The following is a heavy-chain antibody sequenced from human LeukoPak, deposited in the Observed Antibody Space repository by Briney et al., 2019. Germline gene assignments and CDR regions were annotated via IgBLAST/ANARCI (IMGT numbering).Heavy chain of an antibody. CDR3: ARDSGTNGGAFDY. V-gene: IGHV4-59*01. D-gene: IGHD5-12*01. Sequence: SETLSLTCTVSGGSISNYYWSWIRQPPGKGLEWIGYIYYTGNTNYNPSLKSRVIISVDTSKNHFSLKLSSVTAADTAVYYCARDSGTNGGAFDYWGQGTLVTVSS. CDR1: GGSISNYY. J-gene: IGHJ4*02. CDR2: IYYTGNT.